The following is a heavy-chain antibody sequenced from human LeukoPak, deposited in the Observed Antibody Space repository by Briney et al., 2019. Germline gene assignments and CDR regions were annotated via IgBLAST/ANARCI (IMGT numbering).Heavy chain of an antibody. CDR2: ISYDGSNE. J-gene: IGHJ4*02. CDR1: EFTFSSYA. V-gene: IGHV3-30*04. D-gene: IGHD5-12*01. Sequence: PGGSLRLSCAASEFTFSSYAMHWVRQAPGKGLEWVAVISYDGSNEYYADSVKGRFTISRDNSRNTLYLQMNSLRADGTAIYYCAREIVAAIGFDYWGQGTLVTVSS. CDR3: AREIVAAIGFDY.